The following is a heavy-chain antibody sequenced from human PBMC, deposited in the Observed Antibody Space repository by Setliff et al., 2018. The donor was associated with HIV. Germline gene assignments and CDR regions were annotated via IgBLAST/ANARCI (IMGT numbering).Heavy chain of an antibody. D-gene: IGHD2-21*02. CDR1: GFTFTSSA. V-gene: IGHV1-58*02. CDR3: ARVSRSGWFFDCYSLWYFDL. Sequence: GASVKVSCKASGFTFTSSAMQWVRQARGQRLEWIGWIVVGSGNTNYAQKFQERVTITRDMSTSTAYMELSSLRSEDTAVYYCARVSRSGWFFDCYSLWYFDLWGRGTLVTVSS. J-gene: IGHJ2*01. CDR2: IVVGSGNT.